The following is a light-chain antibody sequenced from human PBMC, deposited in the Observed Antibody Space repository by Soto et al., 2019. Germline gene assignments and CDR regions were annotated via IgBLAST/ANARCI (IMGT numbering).Light chain of an antibody. Sequence: QSVLTQPPSVSGAPGQRVTISCTGSRSNIGPNFDVHWYQQLPGTAPKLLLSGTANRPSGVPDRFSGSKSGTSASLAITGLQAEDEADYYCQSYDNSLGGHVVFGGGTKLTVL. V-gene: IGLV1-40*01. CDR2: GTA. CDR3: QSYDNSLGGHVV. J-gene: IGLJ2*01. CDR1: RSNIGPNFD.